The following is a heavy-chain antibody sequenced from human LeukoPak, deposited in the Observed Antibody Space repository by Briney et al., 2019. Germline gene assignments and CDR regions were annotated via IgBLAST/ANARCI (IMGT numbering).Heavy chain of an antibody. CDR2: INDSGRT. Sequence: PSETLSLTCAVCGGSFSNYYWSWLRQPPGKGLEWIGEINDSGRTNYNPSLMSRVTVSVDTSKKQFSLRLTSVTATDTAVYYCARRWNYGRNYYIDVWGKGATVSVSS. D-gene: IGHD1-7*01. CDR1: GGSFSNYY. V-gene: IGHV4-34*01. J-gene: IGHJ6*03. CDR3: ARRWNYGRNYYIDV.